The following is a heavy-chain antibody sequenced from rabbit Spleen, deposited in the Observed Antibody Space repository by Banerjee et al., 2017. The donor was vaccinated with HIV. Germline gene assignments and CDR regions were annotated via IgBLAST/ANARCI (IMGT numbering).Heavy chain of an antibody. CDR2: IIGNGNT. Sequence: QSVEESGGRLVTPGTPLTLTCSLSGFSLTNFYITWVRQAPGKGLEWIGIIIGNGNTYYATWAKGRFTISKTSTTVDLKITSPTTEDTATYFCARGDPSNWPIWGPGTLVTVS. J-gene: IGHJ4*02. CDR1: GFSLTNFY. CDR3: ARGDPSNWPI. V-gene: IGHV1S69*01. D-gene: IGHD1-1*01.